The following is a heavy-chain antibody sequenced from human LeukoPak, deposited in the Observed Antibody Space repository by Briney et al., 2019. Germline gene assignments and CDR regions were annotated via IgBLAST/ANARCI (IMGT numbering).Heavy chain of an antibody. Sequence: GGSLRLSCAASGFTFSTYWMAWVRQAPGKGLEWVSYISSSGSTIYYADSVKGRFTISRDNAKNSLYLQMNSLRAEDTAVYYCARERGRYCSGGSCYSTNHWGQGTLVTVSS. J-gene: IGHJ5*02. V-gene: IGHV3-11*04. CDR1: GFTFSTYW. CDR3: ARERGRYCSGGSCYSTNH. CDR2: ISSSGSTI. D-gene: IGHD2-15*01.